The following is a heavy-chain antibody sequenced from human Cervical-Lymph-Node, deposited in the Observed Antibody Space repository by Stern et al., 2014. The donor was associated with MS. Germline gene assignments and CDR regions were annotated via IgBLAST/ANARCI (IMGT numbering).Heavy chain of an antibody. V-gene: IGHV1-18*01. CDR1: GYTFNSHG. J-gene: IGHJ2*01. D-gene: IGHD5-18*01. CDR3: ARVTARRFDL. Sequence: QVQLVESGTEVKKPGASVTVSCKASGYTFNSHGVGWVRQAPGQGLEWMGWINPYNGNTKYAQKFQSRVTMTTHTSTSAAYMDLTRLTSDDTAMYYCARVTARRFDLWGRGTLVLVSS. CDR2: INPYNGNT.